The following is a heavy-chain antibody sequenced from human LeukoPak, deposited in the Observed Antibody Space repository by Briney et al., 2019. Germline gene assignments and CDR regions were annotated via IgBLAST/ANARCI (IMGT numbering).Heavy chain of an antibody. J-gene: IGHJ4*02. D-gene: IGHD6-19*01. CDR3: AAMTYNSGWHWNFDY. V-gene: IGHV4-39*01. CDR1: GASISRSTFL. CDR2: IFYIGST. Sequence: SETLSLTCNFSGASISRSTFLWGWIRQPPGKGLEWIGSIFYIGSTYYNPSLRSRVIVSLDTSKNQFSLKLSSVTATDTAVYYCAAMTYNSGWHWNFDYWGRGTLVTVSS.